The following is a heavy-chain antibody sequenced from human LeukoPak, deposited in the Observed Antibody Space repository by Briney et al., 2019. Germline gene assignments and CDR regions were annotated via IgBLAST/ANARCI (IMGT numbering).Heavy chain of an antibody. CDR1: GYTFTGYY. D-gene: IGHD1-7*01. J-gene: IGHJ3*02. CDR2: IDPNSGST. V-gene: IGHV1-2*02. CDR3: ARDGMMVRVGTWALDS. Sequence: ASVKVSCEESGYTFTGYYMHCVRQAPGRGLEWMGWIDPNSGSTNYAQKFQGRVTMTRDTSISTAYMELSRLRSDDTAVYYCARDGMMVRVGTWALDSWGQGTMVTVSS.